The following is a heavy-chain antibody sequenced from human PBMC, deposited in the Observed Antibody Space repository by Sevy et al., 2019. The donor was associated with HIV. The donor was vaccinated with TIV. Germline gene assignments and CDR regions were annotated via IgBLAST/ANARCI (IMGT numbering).Heavy chain of an antibody. CDR1: GYTFTGYY. Sequence: ASVKVSCKASGYTFTGYYMHWVRQAPGQGLEWMGWINPNSGGTNYAEKFQGRVTMTRDTSISTAYMELSRLRSDDTAVYYCARDKCSSTSCIYGMDVWGQGTTVTVSS. D-gene: IGHD2-2*01. CDR2: INPNSGGT. V-gene: IGHV1-2*02. CDR3: ARDKCSSTSCIYGMDV. J-gene: IGHJ6*02.